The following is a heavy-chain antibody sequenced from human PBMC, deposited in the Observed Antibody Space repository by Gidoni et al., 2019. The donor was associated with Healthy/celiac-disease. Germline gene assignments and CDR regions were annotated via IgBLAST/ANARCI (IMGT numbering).Heavy chain of an antibody. Sequence: GSTYYTPSLKSRVTIAVDTSKNQFSLKLSSVTAADTAVYYCARVAYYYDSSGYYFPDAFDIWGQGTMVTVSS. J-gene: IGHJ3*02. CDR3: ARVAYYYDSSGYYFPDAFDI. D-gene: IGHD3-22*01. CDR2: GST. V-gene: IGHV4-30-4*07.